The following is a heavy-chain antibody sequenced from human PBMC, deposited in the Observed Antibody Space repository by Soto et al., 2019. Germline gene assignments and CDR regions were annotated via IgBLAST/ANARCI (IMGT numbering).Heavy chain of an antibody. D-gene: IGHD3-22*01. Sequence: SETLSLTCTVSGGSISSSSYYWGWIRQPPGKGLEWIGSIYYSGSTYYNPSLKSRVTISVDTSKNQFSLKLSSVTAADTAVYYCARLRFSPTYYYDSSGYRTGYYFDYWGQGTLVTVSS. CDR3: ARLRFSPTYYYDSSGYRTGYYFDY. CDR2: IYYSGST. J-gene: IGHJ4*02. V-gene: IGHV4-39*01. CDR1: GGSISSSSYY.